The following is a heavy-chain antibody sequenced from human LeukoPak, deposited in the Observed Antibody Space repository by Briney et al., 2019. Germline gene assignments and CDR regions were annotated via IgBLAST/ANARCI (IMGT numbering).Heavy chain of an antibody. D-gene: IGHD6-6*01. CDR3: ARDGGGSSSSFDY. V-gene: IGHV3-21*01. J-gene: IGHJ4*02. Sequence: GVLRLSCAASGFTFSSYSMNWVRQAPGKGLEWVSSISSSSSYIYYADSVKGRFTISRDNAKNSLYLQMNSLRAEDTAVYYCARDGGGSSSSFDYWGQGTLVTVSS. CDR1: GFTFSSYS. CDR2: ISSSSSYI.